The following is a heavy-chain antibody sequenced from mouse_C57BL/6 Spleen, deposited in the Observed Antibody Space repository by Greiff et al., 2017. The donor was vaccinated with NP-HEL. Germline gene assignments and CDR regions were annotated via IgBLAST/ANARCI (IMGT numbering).Heavy chain of an antibody. J-gene: IGHJ2*01. Sequence: EVKLQESGPELVKPGDSVKISCKASGYSFTGYFMNWVMQSHGKSLEWIGRINPYNGDTFYNQKFKGKATLTVDKSSSTAHMDLRSLTSEDSAVYYCAREGSYDEDYFDYWGQGTTLTVSS. D-gene: IGHD2-12*01. V-gene: IGHV1-20*01. CDR2: INPYNGDT. CDR3: AREGSYDEDYFDY. CDR1: GYSFTGYF.